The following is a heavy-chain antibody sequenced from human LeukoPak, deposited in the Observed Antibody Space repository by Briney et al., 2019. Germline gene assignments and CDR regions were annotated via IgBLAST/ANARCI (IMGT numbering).Heavy chain of an antibody. CDR2: INPNSGGT. CDR3: ARGDAIFGVVITRWFDP. Sequence: ASVKVSCKASGYTFTSYGISWVRQAPGQGLEWMGWINPNSGGTNYAQKFQGRVTMTRDTSISTAYMELSRLRSDDTAVYYCARGDAIFGVVITRWFDPWGQGTLVTVSS. J-gene: IGHJ5*02. D-gene: IGHD3-3*01. CDR1: GYTFTSYG. V-gene: IGHV1-2*02.